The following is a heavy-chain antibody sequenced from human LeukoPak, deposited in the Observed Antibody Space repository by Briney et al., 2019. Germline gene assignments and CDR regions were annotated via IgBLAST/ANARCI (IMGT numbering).Heavy chain of an antibody. CDR2: INHSGST. J-gene: IGHJ4*02. V-gene: IGHV4-34*01. CDR1: GGSFSGYY. CDR3: AGGPGTWYYY. D-gene: IGHD6-13*01. Sequence: PSETLSLTCAVYGGSFSGYYWSWTRQPPGKGLEWIGEINHSGSTNYNPSLKSRVTISIDTSKNQFSLKLSSVTAADTALYYCAGGPGTWYYYWGQGTLVTVSS.